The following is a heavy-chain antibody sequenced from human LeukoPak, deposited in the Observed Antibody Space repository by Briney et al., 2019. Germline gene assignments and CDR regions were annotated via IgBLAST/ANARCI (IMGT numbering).Heavy chain of an antibody. CDR1: VYTFTSYG. J-gene: IGHJ4*02. D-gene: IGHD3-22*01. CDR3: VRFPDSSGYYFDY. CDR2: ISAYNGNT. V-gene: IGHV1-18*01. Sequence: ASVKVSCKASVYTFTSYGISWVRQAPGQGLEWMGWISAYNGNTNYAQKFQGRVTLTTDTSTSTAYMELRSLRSDDTAVYYCVRFPDSSGYYFDYWGQGTLVTVSS.